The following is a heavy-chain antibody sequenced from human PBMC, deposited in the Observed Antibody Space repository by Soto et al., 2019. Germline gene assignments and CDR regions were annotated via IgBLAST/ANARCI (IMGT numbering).Heavy chain of an antibody. J-gene: IGHJ4*02. CDR2: ITETGDAT. CDR1: GVTFSSYA. CDR3: AVRGSYRSFDY. Sequence: EVEVVESGGDLVQPGGSLRLSCGASGVTFSSYAMSWVRQAPEKGLEWVSTITETGDATSYAESVKGRFTISRDNSKENLYLQMNSLRVEDTALYYCAVRGSYRSFDYWGQGTLVTVSS. V-gene: IGHV3-23*04. D-gene: IGHD3-16*02.